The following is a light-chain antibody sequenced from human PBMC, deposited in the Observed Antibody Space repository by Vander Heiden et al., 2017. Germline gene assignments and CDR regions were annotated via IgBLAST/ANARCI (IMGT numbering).Light chain of an antibody. CDR3: QHRSDWPLFT. J-gene: IGKJ3*01. V-gene: IGKV3-11*01. CDR2: GAS. Sequence: PRLLIYGASNRAAGVPARFSGSGSGTDVTLTISNQDPEDVAVYYCQHRSDWPLFTFGPGTKVDVK.